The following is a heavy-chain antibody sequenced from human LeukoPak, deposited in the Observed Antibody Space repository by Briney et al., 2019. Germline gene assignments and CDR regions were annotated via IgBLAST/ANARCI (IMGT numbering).Heavy chain of an antibody. J-gene: IGHJ3*02. CDR3: ARELGSQAYSSRRSDAFDI. CDR2: ISSSSSYI. D-gene: IGHD6-13*01. V-gene: IGHV3-21*01. Sequence: GGSLRLSCAASGFTFSNYAMSWVRQAPGKGLEWVSSISSSSSYIYYADSVKGRFTTSRDNAKNSLYLQMNSLRAEDTAVYYCARELGSQAYSSRRSDAFDIWGQGTMVTVSS. CDR1: GFTFSNYA.